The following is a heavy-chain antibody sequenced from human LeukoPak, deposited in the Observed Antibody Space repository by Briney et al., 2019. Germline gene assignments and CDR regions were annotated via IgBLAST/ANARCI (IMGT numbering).Heavy chain of an antibody. J-gene: IGHJ4*02. V-gene: IGHV3-23*01. D-gene: IGHD5-12*01. Sequence: GGSLRLSCAASGFTFSSYGMSWVRQAPGKGLEWVSAISGSGGSTYYADSVKGRFTISRDNSKNTLYLQMNSLRAEDTAVYYCAKHGVGYSGYDSPGYYFDYWGQGTLVTVSS. CDR2: ISGSGGST. CDR1: GFTFSSYG. CDR3: AKHGVGYSGYDSPGYYFDY.